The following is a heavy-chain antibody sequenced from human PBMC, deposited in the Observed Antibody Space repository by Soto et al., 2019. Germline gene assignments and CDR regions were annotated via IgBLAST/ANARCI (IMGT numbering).Heavy chain of an antibody. CDR1: GGSISSGGYY. CDR3: ARVVLGYCSSTSCPPGRWFDP. Sequence: SETLSLTCTVSGGSISSGGYYWSWIRQHPGKGLEWIGYIYYSGSTYYNPSLKSRVTISVDTSKNQFSLKLSSVTAADTAVYYCARVVLGYCSSTSCPPGRWFDPWGQGTLVTVSS. J-gene: IGHJ5*02. D-gene: IGHD2-2*01. V-gene: IGHV4-31*03. CDR2: IYYSGST.